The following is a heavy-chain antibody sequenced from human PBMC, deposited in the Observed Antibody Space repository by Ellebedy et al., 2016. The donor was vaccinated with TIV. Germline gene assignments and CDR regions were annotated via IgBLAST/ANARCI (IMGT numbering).Heavy chain of an antibody. Sequence: AASVKVSCKASAYTFTSFGISWLRQAPGQGLEWMGWISGYNGNTNYTQKLQGSVTMTTDTSTSTAYMELRSLRSDDTAVDYCARTYDSYVYYSPYYFDYWGQGTLVTVSS. CDR1: AYTFTSFG. J-gene: IGHJ4*02. CDR2: ISGYNGNT. V-gene: IGHV1-18*04. D-gene: IGHD3-22*01. CDR3: ARTYDSYVYYSPYYFDY.